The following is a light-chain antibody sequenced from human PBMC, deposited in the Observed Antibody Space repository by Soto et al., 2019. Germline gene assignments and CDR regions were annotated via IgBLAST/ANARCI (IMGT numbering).Light chain of an antibody. Sequence: NFMLTQSHSVSESPGKTVTISCTRTSGSIASNYVQWFQQRPGSSPTTVMFEDNQRPSGVPDRFSGSIDSSSNSASLTISGLRTEDEADYYCQSYDSDNQVFGGGTKLTVL. J-gene: IGLJ3*02. CDR1: SGSIASNY. CDR2: EDN. V-gene: IGLV6-57*01. CDR3: QSYDSDNQV.